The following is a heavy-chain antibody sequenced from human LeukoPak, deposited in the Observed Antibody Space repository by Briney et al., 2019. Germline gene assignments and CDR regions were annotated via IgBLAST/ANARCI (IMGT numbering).Heavy chain of an antibody. V-gene: IGHV3-48*02. Sequence: GGSLRLSCAASGFTSTGYSFNWVRQAPGKGLEWVSYITSSSRTIYYADSVKGRFTISRDNAKNSLFLQMNSLRDEDTAVYYCARDFGRDYGMDVWGQGTTVTVSS. CDR3: ARDFGRDYGMDV. CDR1: GFTSTGYS. CDR2: ITSSSRTI. J-gene: IGHJ6*02. D-gene: IGHD2-15*01.